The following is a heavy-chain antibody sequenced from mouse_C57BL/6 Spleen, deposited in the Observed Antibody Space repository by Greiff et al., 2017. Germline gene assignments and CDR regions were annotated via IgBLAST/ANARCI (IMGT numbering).Heavy chain of an antibody. V-gene: IGHV1-82*01. D-gene: IGHD2-10*02. Sequence: QVQLQQSGPELVKPGASVKISCKASGYAFSSSWMNWVKQRPGKGLEWIGRIYPGDGDTNYNGKFKGKATLTADKSSSTAYMQLSSLTSEDSAVYFCARGGYGNCVWYFDVWGTGTTVTVSS. J-gene: IGHJ1*03. CDR1: GYAFSSSW. CDR3: ARGGYGNCVWYFDV. CDR2: IYPGDGDT.